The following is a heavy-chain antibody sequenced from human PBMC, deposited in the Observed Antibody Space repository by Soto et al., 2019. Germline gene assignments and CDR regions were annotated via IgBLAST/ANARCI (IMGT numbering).Heavy chain of an antibody. V-gene: IGHV5-10-1*01. Sequence: GESLKISCKGSGYSFTSYWISWVRQMPGKGLEWMGRIDPSDSYTNYSPSFQGHVTISADKSISTAYLQWSSLKASDTAMYYCARQGAAAGTNYYYGMDVWGQGTTVTAP. CDR1: GYSFTSYW. CDR3: ARQGAAAGTNYYYGMDV. J-gene: IGHJ6*02. CDR2: IDPSDSYT. D-gene: IGHD6-13*01.